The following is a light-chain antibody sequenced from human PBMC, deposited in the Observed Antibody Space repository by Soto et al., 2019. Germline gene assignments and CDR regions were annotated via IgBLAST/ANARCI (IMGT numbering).Light chain of an antibody. J-gene: IGLJ2*01. CDR3: ETWDINTHVL. CDR2: LEGSGSY. V-gene: IGLV4-60*02. CDR1: SGHSSYI. Sequence: QSVLTQSSSASASLGSSVKLTCTLSSGHSSYIIAWHQQQPGKAPRYLMKLEGSGSYNKGSGVPDRFSGSSSGADRYLTISNLQFEDEADYYCETWDINTHVLFGGGTKVTVL.